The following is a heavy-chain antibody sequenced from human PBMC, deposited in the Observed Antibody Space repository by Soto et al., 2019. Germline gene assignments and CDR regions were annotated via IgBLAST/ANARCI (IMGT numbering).Heavy chain of an antibody. CDR2: IIPVLSTS. Sequence: QVQLVQSGAEVQKPGSSVTVSCKASGGTFNNYFISWVRQAPGEGLEWMGGIIPVLSTSNYAPEFQGRVTITADESTSTAYMELSSLRSEYTAVYYRAIGNDTIFGDVVINAFELWGQGTMVTVSS. CDR3: AIGNDTIFGDVVINAFEL. V-gene: IGHV1-69*11. J-gene: IGHJ3*01. CDR1: GGTFNNYF. D-gene: IGHD3-3*02.